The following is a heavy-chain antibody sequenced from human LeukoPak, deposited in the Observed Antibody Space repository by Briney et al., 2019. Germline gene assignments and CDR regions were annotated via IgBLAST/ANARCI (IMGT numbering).Heavy chain of an antibody. Sequence: PGGSLRLSCAASGFTFSTYAMSWVRQAPGMGLEWVSSISNNGGDTYYADSVKGRLTISRDNSKNTLYLQMNSLRAEDTAVYYCAKSPATTYDSSGYYSVPGGYWGQGTLVTVSS. D-gene: IGHD3-22*01. CDR1: GFTFSTYA. CDR2: ISNNGGDT. J-gene: IGHJ4*02. V-gene: IGHV3-23*01. CDR3: AKSPATTYDSSGYYSVPGGY.